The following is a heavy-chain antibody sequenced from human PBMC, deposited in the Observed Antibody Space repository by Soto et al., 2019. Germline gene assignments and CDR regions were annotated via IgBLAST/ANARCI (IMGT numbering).Heavy chain of an antibody. CDR3: ARHNRPYDFWSGYGYYYYMDV. CDR2: IYYSGST. J-gene: IGHJ6*03. CDR1: GGSISSYY. V-gene: IGHV4-59*08. Sequence: SETLSLTCTVSGGSISSYYWSWIRQPPGKGLEWIGYIYYSGSTNYNPSLKSRVTISVDTSKNQFSLKLSSLTAADTAVYYCARHNRPYDFWSGYGYYYYMDVWGKGTTVTVSS. D-gene: IGHD3-3*01.